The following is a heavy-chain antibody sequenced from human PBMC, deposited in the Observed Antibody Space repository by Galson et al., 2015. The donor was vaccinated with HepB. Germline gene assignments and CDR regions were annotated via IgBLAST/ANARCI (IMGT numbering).Heavy chain of an antibody. J-gene: IGHJ6*03. CDR1: GYTFTSYA. Sequence: SVKVSCKASGYTFTSYAMNWVRQAPGQGLEWMGWINTNTGNPTYAQGFTGRFVFSLDTSVSTAYLQISSLKAEDTAVYYCARFSVASNVLLWFRELSYYYYYMDVWGKGNPGHRLL. D-gene: IGHD3-10*01. CDR3: ARFSVASNVLLWFRELSYYYYYMDV. CDR2: INTNTGNP. V-gene: IGHV7-4-1*02.